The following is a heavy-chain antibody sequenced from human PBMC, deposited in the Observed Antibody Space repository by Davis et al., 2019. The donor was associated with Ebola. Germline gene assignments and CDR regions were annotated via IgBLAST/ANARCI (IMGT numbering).Heavy chain of an antibody. CDR2: SNSDGSTT. J-gene: IGHJ6*02. Sequence: GESLKISCAASGLTLSSHWMHWVRQAPGKGLVWVSSSNSDGSTTTYADSVKGRFTVFRGNAKNTLYLQMNSLRAEDTAVYYCADIYGVDVWGQGTTVTVSS. CDR1: GLTLSSHW. V-gene: IGHV3-74*01. CDR3: ADIYGVDV.